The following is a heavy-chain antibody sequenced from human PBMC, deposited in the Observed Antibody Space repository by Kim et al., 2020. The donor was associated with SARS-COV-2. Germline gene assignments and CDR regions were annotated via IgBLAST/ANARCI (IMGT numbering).Heavy chain of an antibody. Sequence: SVNVSCKASGGTFSSYAISWVRQAPGQGLEWMGGIIPIFGTANYAQKFQGRVTITADKSTSTAYMELSSLRSEDTAVYYCATEESAYYYDSRVGGYWGQGTLVTVSS. D-gene: IGHD3-22*01. CDR3: ATEESAYYYDSRVGGY. CDR1: GGTFSSYA. CDR2: IIPIFGTA. J-gene: IGHJ4*02. V-gene: IGHV1-69*06.